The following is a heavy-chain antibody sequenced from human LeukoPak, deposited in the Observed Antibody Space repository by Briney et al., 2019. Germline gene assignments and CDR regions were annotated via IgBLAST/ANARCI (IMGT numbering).Heavy chain of an antibody. V-gene: IGHV3-30*18. CDR3: AKAYGGYESHYYYYGMDV. CDR1: GFTXSYYG. D-gene: IGHD5-12*01. J-gene: IGHJ6*02. Sequence: SLXLSCAASGFTXSYYGMHWVRQAPGXGLEWVVVISYDGSNEYYADSVKGRFTISRDNSKNTLYLQMNSLRAEDTAVYYCAKAYGGYESHYYYYGMDVWGQGTTVTVSS. CDR2: ISYDGSNE.